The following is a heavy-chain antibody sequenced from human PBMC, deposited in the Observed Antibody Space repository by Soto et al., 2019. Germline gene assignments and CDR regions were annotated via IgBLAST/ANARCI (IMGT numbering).Heavy chain of an antibody. CDR1: GGSITSGGYY. J-gene: IGHJ5*02. V-gene: IGHV4-31*03. CDR2: IYYSGFT. Sequence: QVQLQESGPGLVKPSQTLSLTCTVSGGSITSGGYYWSWIRQHPGKGLEWIGYIYYSGFTYYNPALESXXTISVDASKNQFSLKLSSVTAADTAVYYCARSVFPWGQGTLVTVSS. CDR3: ARSVFP.